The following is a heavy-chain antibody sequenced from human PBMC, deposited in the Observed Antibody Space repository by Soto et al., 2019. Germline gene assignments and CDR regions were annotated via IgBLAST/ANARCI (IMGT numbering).Heavy chain of an antibody. J-gene: IGHJ4*02. CDR1: GGSISSYY. V-gene: IGHV4-59*01. D-gene: IGHD3-3*01. Sequence: QVQLQESGPGLVKPSETLSLTCTVSGGSISSYYWSWIRQPPGKGLEWIGYIYYSGSTNYNPSLKSRVTISVDTSKNQFSLRLSSVTAADTAVYYCARAPTIFGVVDFDYWGQGTLVTVSS. CDR3: ARAPTIFGVVDFDY. CDR2: IYYSGST.